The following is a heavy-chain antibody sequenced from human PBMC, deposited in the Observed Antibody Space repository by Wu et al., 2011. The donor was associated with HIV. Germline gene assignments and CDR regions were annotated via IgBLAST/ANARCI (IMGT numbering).Heavy chain of an antibody. D-gene: IGHD3-22*01. J-gene: IGHJ4*02. V-gene: IGHV1-69*14. CDR3: ARGESLSYYDSSGYSYYFDY. CDR2: IIAIYDTT. CDR1: GGTFNTYS. Sequence: QVQLVQSGAEVKKPGSSVKVSCKASGGTFNTYSITWVRQAPGHGLEWMGRIIAIYDTTNYAQNFQGRLTITADKATSTAYMELSNLRSEDTAVFYCARGESLSYYDSSGYSYYFDYWGQGTLVTVSS.